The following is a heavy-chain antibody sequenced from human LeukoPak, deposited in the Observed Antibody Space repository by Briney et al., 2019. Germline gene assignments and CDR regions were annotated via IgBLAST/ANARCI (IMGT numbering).Heavy chain of an antibody. D-gene: IGHD3-22*01. CDR1: GYSISSGYY. CDR2: IYHSGST. CDR3: ARVVITMDAFDI. V-gene: IGHV4-38-2*02. Sequence: PSETLSLTCTVSGYSISSGYYWGWIRQPPGKGLEWIGSIYHSGSTYYNPSLKSRDTISVDTSKNQFSLKLSSVTAADTAVYYCARVVITMDAFDIWGQGTMVTVSS. J-gene: IGHJ3*02.